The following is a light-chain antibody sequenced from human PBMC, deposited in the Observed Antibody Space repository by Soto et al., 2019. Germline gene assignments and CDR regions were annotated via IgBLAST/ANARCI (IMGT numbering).Light chain of an antibody. V-gene: IGLV7-46*01. CDR3: LLSYSGARV. J-gene: IGLJ3*02. CDR2: NTS. CDR1: TGTVTSGHY. Sequence: QAVVTQEPSLTVSPGGTVTLTCGSSTGTVTSGHYPYWFQQKPGQAPRTLVYNTSDKHSWTPARFSGSLLGGKAALTLSGAQPEDEADFYCLLSYSGARVFGGGTKVTVL.